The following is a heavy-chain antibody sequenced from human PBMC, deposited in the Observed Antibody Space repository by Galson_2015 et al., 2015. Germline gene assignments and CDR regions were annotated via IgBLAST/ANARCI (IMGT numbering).Heavy chain of an antibody. V-gene: IGHV3-30-3*01. CDR2: ISYDGSNK. CDR3: ARGRGWETLRKSPFDY. D-gene: IGHD1-26*01. Sequence: SLRLSCAASGFTFSSYAMHWVCQAPGKGLEWVAVISYDGSNKYYADSVKGRFTISRDNSRNTLYVQMNSLRAEDTAVYYCARGRGWETLRKSPFDYWGQGTLVTVSS. J-gene: IGHJ4*02. CDR1: GFTFSSYA.